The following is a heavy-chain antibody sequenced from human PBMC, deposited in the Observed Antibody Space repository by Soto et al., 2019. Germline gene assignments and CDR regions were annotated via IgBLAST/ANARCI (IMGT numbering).Heavy chain of an antibody. V-gene: IGHV3-48*02. CDR3: ARSVEGHFDY. CDR2: ITSDTLTI. D-gene: IGHD1-1*01. CDR1: GFTFSIYS. J-gene: IGHJ4*02. Sequence: EVQLVESGGGLVQPGGSLRLSCAASGFTFSIYSMNWVRQAPGKGLEWFSYITSDTLTIKYTDSVKGRFNISRDNAKKSLYLQMNSLRDEDTAVYFCARSVEGHFDYWGQGTVVTVSS.